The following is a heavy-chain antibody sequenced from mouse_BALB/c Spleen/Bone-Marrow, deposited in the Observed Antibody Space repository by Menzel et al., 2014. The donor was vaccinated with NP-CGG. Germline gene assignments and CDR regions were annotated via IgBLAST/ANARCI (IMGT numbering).Heavy chain of an antibody. V-gene: IGHV1S29*02. CDR1: GHTFTDYN. D-gene: IGHD2-4*01. CDR3: ARSEGYDYDWFAY. J-gene: IGHJ3*01. CDR2: IYPYNGGT. Sequence: EVQLQQSGPELVKPGASVKISCKASGHTFTDYNMHWVKQSHGKSLEWIGYIYPYNGGTGYNQKFKSKATLTVDNSSSTAYMELRSLTSEDSAVYYCARSEGYDYDWFAYWGQGTLVTVSA.